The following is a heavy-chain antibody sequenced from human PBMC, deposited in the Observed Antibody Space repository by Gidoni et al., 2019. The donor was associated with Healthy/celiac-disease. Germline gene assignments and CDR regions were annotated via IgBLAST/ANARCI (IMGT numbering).Heavy chain of an antibody. J-gene: IGHJ1*01. CDR2: ISGDGGST. CDR3: AKGPPSIVVVIAIPPQH. CDR1: GFTLDDYA. Sequence: EVQLVESGGGVVQHGGSLRPPCAACGFTLDDYAMHWVRQAPGKGLEWVSLISGDGGSTYYADSVKGRFTISRDNSKNSLYLQMNSLRTEDTSLYYCAKGPPSIVVVIAIPPQHWGQGTLVTVSS. V-gene: IGHV3-43*02. D-gene: IGHD2-21*01.